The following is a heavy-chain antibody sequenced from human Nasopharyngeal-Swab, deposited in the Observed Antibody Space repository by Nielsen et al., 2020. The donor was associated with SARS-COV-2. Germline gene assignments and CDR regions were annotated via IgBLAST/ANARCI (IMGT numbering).Heavy chain of an antibody. J-gene: IGHJ4*02. CDR3: TTDYYFDY. CDR2: TGDKDHNYAT. Sequence: GESLKISCAASGFIFSASAMHWVRQAPGKGLEWLGRTGDKDHNYATTYGAAVKGRFTISRDDSKNTAFLQMDSLKTEDTALYYCTTDYYFDYWGQGTLVTVSS. CDR1: GFIFSASA. V-gene: IGHV3-73*01.